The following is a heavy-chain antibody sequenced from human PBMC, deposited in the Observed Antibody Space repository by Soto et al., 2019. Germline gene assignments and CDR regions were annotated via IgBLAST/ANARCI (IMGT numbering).Heavy chain of an antibody. Sequence: QVQLVASGGGVVQPGRSLRLSCAASGFTFSSYAMHWVRQAPGKGLEWVAVISYDGSNKYYADSVKGRFTISRDNSKNTLYLQMNSLRAEDTAVYYCARARGSSFLYFDYWGQGTLVTVSS. D-gene: IGHD6-6*01. CDR1: GFTFSSYA. J-gene: IGHJ4*02. CDR3: ARARGSSFLYFDY. V-gene: IGHV3-30-3*01. CDR2: ISYDGSNK.